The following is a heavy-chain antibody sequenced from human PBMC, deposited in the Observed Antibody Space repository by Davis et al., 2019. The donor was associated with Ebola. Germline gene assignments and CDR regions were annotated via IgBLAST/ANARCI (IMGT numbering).Heavy chain of an antibody. D-gene: IGHD3-10*01. Sequence: GGSLRLSCAASGFTFSSYAMHWVRQAPGKGLEWVAVISYDGSNKYYADSVKGRFTISRDNSKNTLYLQMNSLRAEDTAVYYCASFSGWFDPWGQGTLVTVSS. CDR1: GFTFSSYA. CDR3: ASFSGWFDP. CDR2: ISYDGSNK. V-gene: IGHV3-30*04. J-gene: IGHJ5*02.